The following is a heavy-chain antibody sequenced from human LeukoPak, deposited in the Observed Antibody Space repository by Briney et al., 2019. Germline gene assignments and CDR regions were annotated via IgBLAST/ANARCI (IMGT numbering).Heavy chain of an antibody. Sequence: ETGGSLRLSCAASGFTLSSYWMHWVRQAPGKGLVWVSRFNSDGSSTTYADSVKGRFTISRDNAKNTLYLQMNSLRAEDTAVYYCARGYSYGYDYWGQGTLVTVSS. CDR1: GFTLSSYW. J-gene: IGHJ4*02. V-gene: IGHV3-74*01. CDR3: ARGYSYGYDY. D-gene: IGHD5-18*01. CDR2: FNSDGSST.